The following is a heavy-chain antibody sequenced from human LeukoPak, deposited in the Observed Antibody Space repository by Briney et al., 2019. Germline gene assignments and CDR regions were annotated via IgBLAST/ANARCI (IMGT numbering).Heavy chain of an antibody. Sequence: SETLSLTCTVSGGSISSDSYYWAWIRQPPGKGLEWIASIYYSGSTYYNPSLKSRVTISVDTSRNQFSLKLSSVTAADTAVYYCASLAVAGLSEGYWGQGTLVVVSS. CDR1: GGSISSDSYY. CDR2: IYYSGST. CDR3: ASLAVAGLSEGY. D-gene: IGHD6-19*01. J-gene: IGHJ4*02. V-gene: IGHV4-39*01.